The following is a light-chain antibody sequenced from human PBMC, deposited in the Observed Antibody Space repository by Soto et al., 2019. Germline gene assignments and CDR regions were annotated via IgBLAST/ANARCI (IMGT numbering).Light chain of an antibody. CDR3: ISYTTSGTLWV. CDR1: SSDVGAYNF. J-gene: IGLJ3*02. Sequence: QAVVTHPASVSGSPGQSITISCTGTSSDVGAYNFVSWYQQHPGKAPKLLISTVNSRPSGVSNRFSGSKSGNTASLTISGLQAEDEADYYCISYTTSGTLWVFGGGTQLTVL. CDR2: TVN. V-gene: IGLV2-14*01.